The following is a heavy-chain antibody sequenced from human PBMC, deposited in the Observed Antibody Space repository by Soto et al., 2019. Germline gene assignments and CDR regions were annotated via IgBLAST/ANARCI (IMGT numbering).Heavy chain of an antibody. J-gene: IGHJ4*02. V-gene: IGHV1-3*01. CDR3: ARDRRHYDFWSGYLL. CDR2: INAGNGNT. D-gene: IGHD3-3*01. CDR1: GYSFTSYA. Sequence: ASVKVSCKASGYSFTSYAMHWERQAPGQRLEWMGWINAGNGNTKYSQKFQGRVTITRDTSASTAYMELSSLRSEDTAVYYCARDRRHYDFWSGYLLWGQRTLVTVSS.